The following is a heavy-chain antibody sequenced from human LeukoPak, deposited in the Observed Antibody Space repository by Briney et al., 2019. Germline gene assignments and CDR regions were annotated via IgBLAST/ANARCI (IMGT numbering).Heavy chain of an antibody. Sequence: SETLSLTCAVYGGSFSGYYWSWIRQPPGKGLEWIGEINHSGSTNYNPSLKSRVTISVDTSKNQFSLKLSSVTAADTAVYYCASGTIAAAGTSYFDYWGQGTLVTVSS. V-gene: IGHV4-34*01. D-gene: IGHD6-13*01. CDR3: ASGTIAAAGTSYFDY. J-gene: IGHJ4*02. CDR2: INHSGST. CDR1: GGSFSGYY.